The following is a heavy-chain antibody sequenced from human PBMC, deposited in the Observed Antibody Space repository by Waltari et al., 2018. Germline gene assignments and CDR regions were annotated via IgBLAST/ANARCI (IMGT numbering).Heavy chain of an antibody. CDR2: IKQDGSEK. D-gene: IGHD4-17*01. J-gene: IGHJ4*02. CDR3: ARDGFMTTVVTPFGY. V-gene: IGHV3-7*01. Sequence: EVQLVESGGGLVQPGGSLRLSCAASGFTFISYWMSWFRQAPGKGLEWVANIKQDGSEKYYVDSVKGRFTSSRDNAKNSLYLQMNSLRAEDTAVYYCARDGFMTTVVTPFGYWGQGTLVTVSS. CDR1: GFTFISYW.